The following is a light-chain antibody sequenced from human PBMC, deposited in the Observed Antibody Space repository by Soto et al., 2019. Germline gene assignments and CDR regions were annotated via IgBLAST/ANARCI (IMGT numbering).Light chain of an antibody. Sequence: PGERATLSCRASQSLRSGDLACYQQIPGQAPGLLIYGASSRATGIPDGFSGSGSGTDFNLTVSRLAPEDFAVYYCHQYGTSPRTFGQVTKVEIK. CDR3: HQYGTSPRT. J-gene: IGKJ1*01. V-gene: IGKV3-20*01. CDR2: GAS. CDR1: QSLRSGD.